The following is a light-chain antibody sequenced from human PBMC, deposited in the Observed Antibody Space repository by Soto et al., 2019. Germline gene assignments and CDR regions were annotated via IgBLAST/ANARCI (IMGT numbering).Light chain of an antibody. Sequence: DIQMTQSPSTLSASVGDRVTITCRASQSISSWLAWYQQKPGKAPKLLIYDASSLESGVPSRFSGSGSGTEITLTISSLQPDDFATHYCQQYNSYSPWTFGHGTKVEIK. CDR1: QSISSW. V-gene: IGKV1-5*01. CDR2: DAS. J-gene: IGKJ1*01. CDR3: QQYNSYSPWT.